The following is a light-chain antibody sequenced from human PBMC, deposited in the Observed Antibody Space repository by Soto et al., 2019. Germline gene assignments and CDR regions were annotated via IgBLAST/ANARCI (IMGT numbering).Light chain of an antibody. J-gene: IGKJ4*01. CDR2: DAS. V-gene: IGKV3-11*01. CDR3: QQRSNWPPNT. CDR1: QSVSSSY. Sequence: EVVMTQSPATLSVSPGERATLSCRASQSVSSSYLAWYQQKPGQAPRLLIYDASNRATGIPARFSGSGSGTDFTLTISSLEPEDFAVYYCQQRSNWPPNTFGGGTKVDI.